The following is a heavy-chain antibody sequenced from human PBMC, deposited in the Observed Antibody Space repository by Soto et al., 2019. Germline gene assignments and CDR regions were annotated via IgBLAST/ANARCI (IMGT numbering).Heavy chain of an antibody. Sequence: QVHLVQSGAEVKHPGASVMVSCKASGITYSTYAIHWVRQAPGQGLEWMVWINAREGYTRYSQDFQGPVTLTTVTSSRTTYRDLSNLTFKDTAVQYGARAISGYVTWGQGTQVTVSS. CDR1: GITYSTYA. CDR2: INAREGYT. V-gene: IGHV1-3*01. J-gene: IGHJ5*02. CDR3: ARAISGYVT. D-gene: IGHD5-12*01.